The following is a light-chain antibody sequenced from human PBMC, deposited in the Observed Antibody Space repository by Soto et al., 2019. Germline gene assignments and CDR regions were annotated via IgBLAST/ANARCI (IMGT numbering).Light chain of an antibody. CDR1: SFNIGSNT. Sequence: QSVLTQLPSASGTPGQRVTISCPGSSFNIGSNTVTWYQHLPGTAPTLLIYSNDQRPSGVPDRVSGSKSGTSASLAISGLQSEDEADYYCAAWDDGLKGVVFGGGTKLTVL. CDR2: SND. V-gene: IGLV1-44*01. J-gene: IGLJ2*01. CDR3: AAWDDGLKGVV.